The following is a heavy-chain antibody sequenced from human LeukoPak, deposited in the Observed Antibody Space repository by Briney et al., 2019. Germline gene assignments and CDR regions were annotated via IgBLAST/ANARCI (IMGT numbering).Heavy chain of an antibody. CDR1: AYTFTDYT. D-gene: IGHD3-22*01. CDR3: ARARGRFYDSSGPKLDY. J-gene: IGHJ4*02. CDR2: INTNTGNP. Sequence: GASVKVSCKAFAYTFTDYTMNWVRQAPGQGLEWMGWINTNTGNPTYAQGFTGRIVFSLDTSVSTAYLQISSLKAEDTAVYYCARARGRFYDSSGPKLDYWGQGTLVTVSS. V-gene: IGHV7-4-1*02.